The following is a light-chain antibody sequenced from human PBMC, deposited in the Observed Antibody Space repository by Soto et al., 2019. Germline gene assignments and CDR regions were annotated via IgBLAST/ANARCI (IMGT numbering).Light chain of an antibody. CDR1: QSISSW. V-gene: IGKV1-5*03. CDR3: QQYNSYWT. CDR2: KAS. Sequence: DIQMTQSPSTLSASVGDRVTITCRASQSISSWLAWCQHKPGKAPKLLIYKASSLESGVPSRFSGSGSGTEFTLTISSLQPDDFATYYCQQYNSYWTFGQGTKVEIK. J-gene: IGKJ1*01.